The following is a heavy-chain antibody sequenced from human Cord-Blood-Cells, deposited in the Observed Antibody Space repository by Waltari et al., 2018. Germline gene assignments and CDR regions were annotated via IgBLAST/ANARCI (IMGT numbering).Heavy chain of an antibody. V-gene: IGHV1-3*01. D-gene: IGHD5-12*01. CDR3: AKDRDGYNYFDY. Sequence: QVQLVQSGAEVKKPGASVKVSCKASGYTFTSYAMHWVRQAPGQRLEWMGWINAGNGNKKYSQKFQGRVTITRDTSASTAYMELSSLSSEDTAVYYCAKDRDGYNYFDYWGQGTLVTVSS. J-gene: IGHJ4*02. CDR1: GYTFTSYA. CDR2: INAGNGNK.